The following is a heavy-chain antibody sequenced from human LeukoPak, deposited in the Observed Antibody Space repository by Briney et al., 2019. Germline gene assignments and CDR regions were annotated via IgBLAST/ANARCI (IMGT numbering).Heavy chain of an antibody. Sequence: SVKVSCKASGGTFSSYAISWVRQAPGQGLEWMGGIIPIFGTANYAQKFQGRVTITADESTSTAYMELSSLRSEDTAVYYCASRVGGDKGYYCYYGMDVWGQGTTVTVSS. D-gene: IGHD2-21*01. CDR2: IIPIFGTA. J-gene: IGHJ6*02. V-gene: IGHV1-69*13. CDR3: ASRVGGDKGYYCYYGMDV. CDR1: GGTFSSYA.